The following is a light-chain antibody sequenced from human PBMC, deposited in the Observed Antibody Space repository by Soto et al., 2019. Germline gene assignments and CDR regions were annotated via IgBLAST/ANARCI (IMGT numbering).Light chain of an antibody. J-gene: IGKJ5*01. CDR3: LQYNSYPFT. CDR2: DAS. CDR1: QNINNY. Sequence: IQMTQSPSSVSASVGDRVTITCQASQNINNYLNWYQQKPGRAPKLLIYDASNLEAGVPSRFSGSGSGTEFTLTISSLQPEDFATYYCLQYNSYPFTFGQGTRLEIK. V-gene: IGKV1-33*01.